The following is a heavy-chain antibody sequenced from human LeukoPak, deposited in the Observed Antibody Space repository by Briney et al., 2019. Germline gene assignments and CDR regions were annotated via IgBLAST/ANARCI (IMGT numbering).Heavy chain of an antibody. CDR2: INQSGGT. Sequence: KPSETLSLTCAVYGGSFSDYSWTWIRQPPGKGLEWIGEINQSGGTNHNPSLMSRVIMSVDTSKNQISLKVNSVTAADTAVYYCASSYDISRSYYMDVWGKGTTVTVSS. D-gene: IGHD3-9*01. CDR3: ASSYDISRSYYMDV. V-gene: IGHV4-34*01. CDR1: GGSFSDYS. J-gene: IGHJ6*03.